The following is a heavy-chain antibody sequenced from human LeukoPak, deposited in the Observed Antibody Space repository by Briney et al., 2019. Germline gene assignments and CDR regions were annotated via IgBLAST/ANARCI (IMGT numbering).Heavy chain of an antibody. Sequence: PSETLSLTCTVSGGSISSYYWSWIRQPPGKGLGWIGYIYYSGSTNYNPSLKSRVTISVDTSKNQFSLKLSSVTAADTAVYYCAVRQPYYYYYMDVWGKGTTVTVSS. CDR2: IYYSGST. D-gene: IGHD5-18*01. CDR1: GGSISSYY. V-gene: IGHV4-59*01. J-gene: IGHJ6*03. CDR3: AVRQPYYYYYMDV.